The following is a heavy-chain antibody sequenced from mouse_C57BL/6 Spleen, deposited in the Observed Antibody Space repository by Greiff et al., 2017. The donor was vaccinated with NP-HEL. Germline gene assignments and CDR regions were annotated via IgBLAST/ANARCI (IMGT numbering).Heavy chain of an antibody. CDR3: LITTVVAHPFAY. CDR1: GYTFTSYG. CDR2: IYPRSGNT. Sequence: VQLQQSGAELARPGASVKLSCKASGYTFTSYGISWVKQRTGQGLEWIGEIYPRSGNTYYNEKFKGKATLTADKSSSTAYMELRSLTSEDSAVYFYLITTVVAHPFAYWGQGTLVTVSA. V-gene: IGHV1-81*01. D-gene: IGHD1-1*01. J-gene: IGHJ3*01.